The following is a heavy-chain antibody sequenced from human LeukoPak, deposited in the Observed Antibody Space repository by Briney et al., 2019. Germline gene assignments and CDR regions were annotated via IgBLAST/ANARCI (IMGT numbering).Heavy chain of an antibody. CDR2: IFYTGNA. CDR1: GGSIGSYY. D-gene: IGHD3-3*01. V-gene: IGHV4-59*08. J-gene: IGHJ4*02. CDR3: AGRGEDFWSKGFDC. Sequence: KPSETLSLPCTVSGGSIGSYYWSWIRQPPGKGLEWIGYIFYTGNANYNPSLESRVTISVDTSKNQFSLNLSSVTAADTAVYYCAGRGEDFWSKGFDCWGQGILVTVSS.